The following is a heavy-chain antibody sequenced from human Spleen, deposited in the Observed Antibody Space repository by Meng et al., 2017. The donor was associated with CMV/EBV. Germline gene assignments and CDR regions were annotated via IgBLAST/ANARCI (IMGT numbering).Heavy chain of an antibody. D-gene: IGHD2-21*01. Sequence: GESLKISCAASGFSFSSYGMQWVRQAPGKGLEWVAFIRYDGSNKYYVDSVKGRFTISRDNAKNALYLQIYSLRAEDTAVYYCVRAGVACGGDCQYDAFDIWGQGTMVTVSS. CDR3: VRAGVACGGDCQYDAFDI. CDR1: GFSFSSYG. J-gene: IGHJ3*02. V-gene: IGHV3-30*02. CDR2: IRYDGSNK.